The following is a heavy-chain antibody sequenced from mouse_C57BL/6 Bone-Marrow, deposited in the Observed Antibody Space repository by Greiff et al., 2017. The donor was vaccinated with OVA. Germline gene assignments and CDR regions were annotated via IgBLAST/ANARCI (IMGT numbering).Heavy chain of an antibody. CDR3: ARDGSSPYWYYDV. D-gene: IGHD1-1*01. J-gene: IGHJ1*03. Sequence: QVQLKQPGAELVRPGTSVKLSCKASGYTFTSYWMHWVKQRPGQGLEWIGVIDPSDSYTNYNQKFKGKATLTVDTSSSTAYMQLSSLTSEDSAVYYCARDGSSPYWYYDVWDTGTTVTVSS. CDR1: GYTFTSYW. V-gene: IGHV1-59*01. CDR2: IDPSDSYT.